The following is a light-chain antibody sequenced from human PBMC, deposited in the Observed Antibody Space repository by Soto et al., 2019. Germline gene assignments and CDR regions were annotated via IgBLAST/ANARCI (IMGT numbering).Light chain of an antibody. CDR2: DAS. CDR3: QQRSDWPPYT. V-gene: IGKV3-11*01. J-gene: IGKJ2*01. Sequence: EIVLTQSPATLSLSPGERATLSCRASQSVRSYLAWYQQKPGQAPRLLIYDASNRATGIPARFSGSGSGTDFTLTISSLGPEDFAVYYCQQRSDWPPYTFGQGTKLEIK. CDR1: QSVRSY.